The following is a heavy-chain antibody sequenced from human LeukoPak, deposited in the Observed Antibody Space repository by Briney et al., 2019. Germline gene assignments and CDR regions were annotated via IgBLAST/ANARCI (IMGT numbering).Heavy chain of an antibody. CDR1: GFTFSSYA. Sequence: GGSLRLSCGASGFTFSSYAMHWVRQAPGKGLEWVAVISYDGSNKYYADSVKGRFTISRDNSKNTLYLQMNSLRAEDTAVYYCARAIAARPIDYWGQGTLVTVSS. CDR2: ISYDGSNK. D-gene: IGHD6-6*01. V-gene: IGHV3-30*04. J-gene: IGHJ4*02. CDR3: ARAIAARPIDY.